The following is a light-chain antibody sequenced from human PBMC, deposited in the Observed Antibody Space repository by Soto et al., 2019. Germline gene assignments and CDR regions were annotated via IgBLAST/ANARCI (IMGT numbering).Light chain of an antibody. J-gene: IGLJ1*01. CDR1: SSDVGGYNY. Sequence: QSALTQPASVSGSPGQSITISCTGTSSDVGGYNYVSWYQQYPGKAPKLMIYDVSHRPSGVSNRFSGSKSGNTASLTISGLQPEDEADYYCSSYTSSDTYSFGTGTKLTVL. CDR2: DVS. V-gene: IGLV2-14*03. CDR3: SSYTSSDTYS.